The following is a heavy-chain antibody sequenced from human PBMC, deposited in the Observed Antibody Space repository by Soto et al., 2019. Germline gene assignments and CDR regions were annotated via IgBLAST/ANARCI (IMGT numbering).Heavy chain of an antibody. V-gene: IGHV4-31*03. J-gene: IGHJ4*02. CDR1: GGSISSGGYY. Sequence: SSETLSLTCTVSGGSISSGGYYWSWIRQHPGKGLEWIGYIYYSGSTYYNPSLKSRVAISVDTSKNQFSLKLSSVTAADTAVYYCAIGWGMATITYHFDYWGQGTLVTVSS. D-gene: IGHD5-12*01. CDR3: AIGWGMATITYHFDY. CDR2: IYYSGST.